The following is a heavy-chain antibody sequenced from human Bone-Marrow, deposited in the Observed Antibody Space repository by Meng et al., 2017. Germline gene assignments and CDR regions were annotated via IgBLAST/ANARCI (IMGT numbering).Heavy chain of an antibody. J-gene: IGHJ6*01. Sequence: SETLSLTCTVSGGSVSSGSYYWSWIRQPPGKGLEWIGYIYYSGSTNYNPSLKSRVTISVDTSKNQFSLKLSSVTAEDTAVYYCARGGYSYGRNYYYYYGMDVWGQGTTVTSYS. V-gene: IGHV4-61*01. CDR1: GGSVSSGSYY. CDR2: IYYSGST. CDR3: ARGGYSYGRNYYYYYGMDV. D-gene: IGHD5-18*01.